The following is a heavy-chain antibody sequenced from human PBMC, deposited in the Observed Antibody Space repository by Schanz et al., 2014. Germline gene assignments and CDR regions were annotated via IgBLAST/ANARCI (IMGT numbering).Heavy chain of an antibody. CDR1: GYTFTGYS. J-gene: IGHJ4*02. CDR2: INPNSGGT. Sequence: QVQLLQSGAEVKKPGASVKVSCKASGYTFTGYSMHWVRQAPGQGLEWLGRINPNSGGTNYEQKFQGRVTMTRDTSIRTAYMELSSLRSDATAVYYCARELRLEYYFDSWGQGTQVTVSS. CDR3: ARELRLEYYFDS. V-gene: IGHV1-2*02. D-gene: IGHD4-17*01.